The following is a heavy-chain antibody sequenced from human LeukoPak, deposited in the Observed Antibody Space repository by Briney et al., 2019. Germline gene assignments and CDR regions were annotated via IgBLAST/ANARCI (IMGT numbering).Heavy chain of an antibody. Sequence: PSETLSLTCTVSGGSVSSGSYYWSWIRQPPGRGLEWIGYIYYTGSTNNNPSLKSRVTISLDTSKNQFSLKLSSVTAADTAVYYCARAVGHSSGWHIPRKDFDYWGQGTLVTVSS. CDR3: ARAVGHSSGWHIPRKDFDY. D-gene: IGHD6-19*01. V-gene: IGHV4-61*01. CDR2: IYYTGST. CDR1: GGSVSSGSYY. J-gene: IGHJ4*02.